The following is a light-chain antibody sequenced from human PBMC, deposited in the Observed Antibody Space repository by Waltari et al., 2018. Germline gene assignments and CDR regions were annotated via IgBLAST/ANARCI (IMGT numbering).Light chain of an antibody. Sequence: QSLLTQPPSVSGAPGQRVTISCTGSNPNIGANFHVHWYQQLPGTAPKLLIYDTDNRPSGVPDRFSGSKSGTSASLAIIGLQAEDEADYYCQSFDNSLTTWVFGGGTKLTVL. V-gene: IGLV1-40*01. CDR3: QSFDNSLTTWV. CDR1: NPNIGANFH. J-gene: IGLJ3*02. CDR2: DTD.